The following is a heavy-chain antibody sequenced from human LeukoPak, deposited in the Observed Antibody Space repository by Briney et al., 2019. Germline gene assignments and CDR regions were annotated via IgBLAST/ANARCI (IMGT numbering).Heavy chain of an antibody. D-gene: IGHD5-12*01. J-gene: IGHJ4*02. Sequence: PGGSLRLSCAAPGFTFSSYAMNCVREAPGRGLEWVSAISGSGGSTYYADSVKGRFTISRDNSDNTLYLQINSLRADDTAVYYCSKDVAKWPQPHFDYWGQGTLVTVSS. V-gene: IGHV3-23*01. CDR1: GFTFSSYA. CDR3: SKDVAKWPQPHFDY. CDR2: ISGSGGST.